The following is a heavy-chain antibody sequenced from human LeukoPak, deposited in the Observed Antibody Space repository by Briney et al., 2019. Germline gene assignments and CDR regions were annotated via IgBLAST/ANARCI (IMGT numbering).Heavy chain of an antibody. J-gene: IGHJ5*02. V-gene: IGHV4-31*03. CDR3: ARMWVPRWVNWFDP. D-gene: IGHD1-26*01. Sequence: SQTLSLTCTVSGGSISSGGYYWSWIRQHPGKGLEWIGYIYYSGSTYYNPSLKSRVTISVDTSKNQFSLKLSSVTAADTAVYYCARMWVPRWVNWFDPWGQGTLVTVSS. CDR1: GGSISSGGYY. CDR2: IYYSGST.